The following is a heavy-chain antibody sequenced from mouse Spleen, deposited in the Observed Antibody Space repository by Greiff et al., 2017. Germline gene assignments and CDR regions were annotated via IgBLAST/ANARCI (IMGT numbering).Heavy chain of an antibody. CDR1: GYTFTSYW. V-gene: IGHV1-61*01. Sequence: QGQRQQPGAELVRPGSSVKLSCKASGYTFTSYWMDWVKQRPGQGLEWIGNIYPSDSETHYNQKFKDKATLTVDKSSSTAYMQLSSLTSEDSAVYYCARSGDGSSSFAYWGQGTLVTVSA. CDR3: ARSGDGSSSFAY. CDR2: IYPSDSET. D-gene: IGHD1-1*01. J-gene: IGHJ3*01.